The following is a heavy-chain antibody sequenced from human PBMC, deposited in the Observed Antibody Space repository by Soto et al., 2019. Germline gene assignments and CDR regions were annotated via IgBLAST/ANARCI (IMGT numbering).Heavy chain of an antibody. D-gene: IGHD4-17*01. V-gene: IGHV1-18*01. CDR3: ERGGYGDYAYYFDY. Sequence: ASLKVSCKASGYTFTSYGISWVRQAPGQGLEWMGWISAYNGNTNYAQKLQGRVTMTTDTSTSTAYMELRSLRSDDTAVYYCERGGYGDYAYYFDYWGQGTLVTVSS. J-gene: IGHJ4*02. CDR1: GYTFTSYG. CDR2: ISAYNGNT.